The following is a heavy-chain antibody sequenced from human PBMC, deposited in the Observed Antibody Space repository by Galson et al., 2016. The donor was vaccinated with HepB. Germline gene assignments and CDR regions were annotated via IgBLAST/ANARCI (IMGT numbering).Heavy chain of an antibody. V-gene: IGHV3-11*01. CDR3: ARQIYYYYGMDV. Sequence: SLRLSCAASGFTFSDYYMSWIRQAPGKGLEWVSYISNSDSTIYYADSVKGRFTISRDNAKNSLYLQMYSLRAEDTAVYYCARQIYYYYGMDVWGQGTTVTVSS. J-gene: IGHJ6*02. CDR2: ISNSDSTI. CDR1: GFTFSDYY.